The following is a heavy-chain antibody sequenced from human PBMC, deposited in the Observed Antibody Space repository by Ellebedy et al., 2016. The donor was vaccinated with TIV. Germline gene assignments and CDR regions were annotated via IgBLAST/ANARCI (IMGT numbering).Heavy chain of an antibody. CDR3: VRGFGFFDY. V-gene: IGHV4-59*08. CDR2: IYYSGST. CDR1: GGSITNYY. J-gene: IGHJ4*02. Sequence: MPGGSLRLSCTVSGGSITNYYWSWIRQPPGKGLEWIGYIYYSGSTDYNPSLKSRVTISVDTSKNQFSLKLNSVTAADTAVHYCVRGFGFFDYWGQGTLVTVSS. D-gene: IGHD3-10*01.